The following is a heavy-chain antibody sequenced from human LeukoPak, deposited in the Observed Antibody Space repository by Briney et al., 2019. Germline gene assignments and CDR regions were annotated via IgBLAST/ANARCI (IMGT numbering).Heavy chain of an antibody. Sequence: PSETLSFTCAVYGESFSGYYWSWIRQPPGKGLEWVGEISHSGSASYNPSLKSRVIISADTSKNQVSLRLRSVTAADTAVYFCARQGTRLWGFLDYWGQGTLVAVSS. CDR3: ARQGTRLWGFLDY. CDR1: GESFSGYY. J-gene: IGHJ4*02. CDR2: ISHSGSA. D-gene: IGHD6-6*01. V-gene: IGHV4-34*01.